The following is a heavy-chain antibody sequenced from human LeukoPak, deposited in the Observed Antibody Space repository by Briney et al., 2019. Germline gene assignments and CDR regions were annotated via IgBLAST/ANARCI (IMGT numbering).Heavy chain of an antibody. D-gene: IGHD3-3*01. V-gene: IGHV1-2*02. J-gene: IGHJ4*02. Sequence: GASVKVSCKASGYTFTDYFMHGGRQAPGQGLEGMGWINPYSGVTNHAQKFQGRVTMTRDTSISTAYMELSRLRPDDTAFFHAADGIRYLEWLLRPLDYWGQGTLVTVSS. CDR2: INPYSGVT. CDR3: ADGIRYLEWLLRPLDY. CDR1: GYTFTDYF.